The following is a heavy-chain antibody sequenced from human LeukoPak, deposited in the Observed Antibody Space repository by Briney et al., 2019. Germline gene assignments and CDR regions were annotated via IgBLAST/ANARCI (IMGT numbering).Heavy chain of an antibody. CDR3: ARDGRVGLFYENWFDP. J-gene: IGHJ5*02. CDR2: INPNSGGT. D-gene: IGHD2/OR15-2a*01. Sequence: ASVKVSCKASGYTFTGYYMHWVRQAPGQGLEWMGWINPNSGGTNYAQKFQGRVTMTRDTSISTAYMELSRLRSDDPAVYYCARDGRVGLFYENWFDPWGQGTLVTVSS. V-gene: IGHV1-2*02. CDR1: GYTFTGYY.